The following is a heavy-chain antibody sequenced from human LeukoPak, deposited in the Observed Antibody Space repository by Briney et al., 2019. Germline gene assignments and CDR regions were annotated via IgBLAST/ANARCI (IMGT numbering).Heavy chain of an antibody. CDR2: IKQDGSEK. CDR1: GFILSSYW. D-gene: IGHD3-3*01. V-gene: IGHV3-7*01. CDR3: GRAYDFSRH. Sequence: SGGSLRLSCAASGFILSSYWMTWVRQAPGKGLEWVANIKQDGSEKNYVDSVKGRFTISRDNAKNSLYLQMNSLRAEDTALYYGGRAYDFSRHWGQGTLVTVST. J-gene: IGHJ4*02.